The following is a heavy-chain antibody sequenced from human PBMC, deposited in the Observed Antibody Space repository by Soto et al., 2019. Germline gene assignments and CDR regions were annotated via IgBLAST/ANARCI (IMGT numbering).Heavy chain of an antibody. V-gene: IGHV3-23*01. CDR1: RFTFSSCA. J-gene: IGHJ6*02. Sequence: EVQLLESGGGLVQPGGSLRLSCAASRFTFSSCAMGWVRQAPGKGLEWVSDIIDSGASTYYADSVKGRFTISRDNSKSTLYLQMNSLRAEDTALYYCAKGRSYYYNYGVDVWGQGTTVTVSS. CDR3: AKGRSYYYNYGVDV. CDR2: IIDSGAST.